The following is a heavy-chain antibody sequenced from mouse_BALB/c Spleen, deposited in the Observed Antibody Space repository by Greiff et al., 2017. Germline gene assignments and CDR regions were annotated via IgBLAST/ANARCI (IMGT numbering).Heavy chain of an antibody. V-gene: IGHV3-6*02. Sequence: EVKLQESGPGLVKPSQSLSLTCSVTGYSITSGYYWNWIRQFPGNKLEWMGYISYDGSNNYNPSLKNRISITRDKSKNQFFLKLNSVTTEDTATYYCAREGYYGFAWFAYWGQGTLVTVSA. D-gene: IGHD1-1*02. J-gene: IGHJ3*01. CDR3: AREGYYGFAWFAY. CDR2: ISYDGSN. CDR1: GYSITSGYY.